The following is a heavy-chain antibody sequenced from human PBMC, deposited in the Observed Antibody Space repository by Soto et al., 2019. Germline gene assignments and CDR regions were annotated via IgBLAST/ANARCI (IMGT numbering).Heavy chain of an antibody. D-gene: IGHD3-16*02. CDR2: IRGSGGTT. CDR1: GFTFSSYA. CDR3: VKDLGDYIWGSYRPGSFDY. V-gene: IGHV3-23*01. J-gene: IGHJ4*01. Sequence: EVHLLESGGGLVQPGGSLRLSCAASGFTFSSYAMSWVRQTPGEGLEWVSFIRGSGGTTFYADSVKGRFTISRDNSENTLYLQMNSLRPEDTAVYYCVKDLGDYIWGSYRPGSFDYWGHGTLVTVSS.